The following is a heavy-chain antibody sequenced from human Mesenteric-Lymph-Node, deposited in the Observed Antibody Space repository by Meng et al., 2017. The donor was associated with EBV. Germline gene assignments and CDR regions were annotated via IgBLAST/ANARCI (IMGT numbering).Heavy chain of an antibody. Sequence: QVRRVQSGAEVKKPGSSVKVSCKASGGTFSSYAISWVRQAPGQGLEWMGWISAYNGDTKYAQKVQDRVTMTTDTSTSTVYMELRSLGSDDTAVYYCARDHGGKYYYWGQGTLVTVFS. CDR2: ISAYNGDT. CDR3: ARDHGGKYYY. J-gene: IGHJ4*02. D-gene: IGHD1-26*01. CDR1: GGTFSSYA. V-gene: IGHV1-18*01.